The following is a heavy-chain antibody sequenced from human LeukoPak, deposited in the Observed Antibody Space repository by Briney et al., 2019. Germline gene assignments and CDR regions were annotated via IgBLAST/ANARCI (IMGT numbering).Heavy chain of an antibody. CDR1: GGSFSSYS. J-gene: IGHJ4*02. D-gene: IGHD6-13*01. Sequence: SVKVSCKTSGGSFSSYSINWVRQAPGQGLEWMGRIIPMLSASNYAQKLRGRVTITADKTTLTVYMELRNLTSEDTGMYFCSRSPPPQQGADYGGE. V-gene: IGHV1-69*08. CDR3: SRSPPPQQGADY. CDR2: IIPMLSAS.